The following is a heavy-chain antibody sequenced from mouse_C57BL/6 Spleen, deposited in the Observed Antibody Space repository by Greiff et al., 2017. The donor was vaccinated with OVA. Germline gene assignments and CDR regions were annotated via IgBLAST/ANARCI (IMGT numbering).Heavy chain of an antibody. D-gene: IGHD1-1*01. CDR2: IWSGGST. V-gene: IGHV2-2*01. CDR1: GFSLTSYG. Sequence: VQGVESGPGLVQPSQSLSITCTVSGFSLTSYGVHWVRQSPGKGLEWLGVIWSGGSTDYNAAFISRLSISKDNSKSQVFFKMNSLQADDTAIYYCARTLITTVASYAMDYWGQGTSVTVSS. J-gene: IGHJ4*01. CDR3: ARTLITTVASYAMDY.